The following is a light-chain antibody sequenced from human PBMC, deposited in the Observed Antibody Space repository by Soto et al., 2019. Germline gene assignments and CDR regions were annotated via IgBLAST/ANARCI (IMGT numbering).Light chain of an antibody. CDR1: QSLVHSDGNTY. CDR3: MQAIHWPWT. V-gene: IGKV2-30*02. CDR2: KVS. J-gene: IGKJ1*01. Sequence: DVVMTQSPLSLPVTLGQPASISCRSSQSLVHSDGNTYLNWFQQRPGQSPRRLIYKVSNRDSGVPDKFSGSGSGTDLTLKISRVEAEDVGVYYCMQAIHWPWTFGQGTKVEIK.